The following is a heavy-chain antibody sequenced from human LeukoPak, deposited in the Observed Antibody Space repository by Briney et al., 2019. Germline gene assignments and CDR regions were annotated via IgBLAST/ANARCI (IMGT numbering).Heavy chain of an antibody. CDR1: GYSFTGYW. D-gene: IGHD1-1*01. V-gene: IGHV5-51*01. Sequence: GESLKTSCKCSGYSFTGYWIGWVRQMPGKGLEWMGMIYPADSDSRYSPSFQGQVTISADKSINIAYLQWSSLKASDTAMYYCARHTGSTGAFDIWGQGTMVTVSS. CDR3: ARHTGSTGAFDI. CDR2: IYPADSDS. J-gene: IGHJ3*02.